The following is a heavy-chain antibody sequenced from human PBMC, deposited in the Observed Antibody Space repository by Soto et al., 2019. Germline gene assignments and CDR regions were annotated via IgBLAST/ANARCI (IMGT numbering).Heavy chain of an antibody. CDR3: ARGVLGPGDYYHGMDI. Sequence: GGSLRLSCAASGFTFSNYDMHWVRQAPGEGLEWVSGIGAASDTYYPVSVQGRFTVSRDNAKKSLYLQVNSLRAGDTAVYYCARGVLGPGDYYHGMDIWGQVTTVSVSS. J-gene: IGHJ6*02. CDR2: IGAASDT. CDR1: GFTFSNYD. V-gene: IGHV3-13*01. D-gene: IGHD7-27*01.